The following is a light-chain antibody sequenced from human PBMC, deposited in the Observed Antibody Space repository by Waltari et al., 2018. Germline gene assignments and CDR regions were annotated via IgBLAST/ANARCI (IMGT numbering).Light chain of an antibody. CDR1: SSNIGSNS. CDR3: GSWDAGLNGWV. V-gene: IGLV1-44*01. CDR2: SNN. J-gene: IGLJ3*02. Sequence: QSVLSQPPSASGTPGQRVTISCSGSSSNIGSNSVNWYQQLPGTAPKPFIDSNNQRPSGVPDRFSGSKSGTSASLAISGLQSEDEADYYCGSWDAGLNGWVFGGGTKLTVL.